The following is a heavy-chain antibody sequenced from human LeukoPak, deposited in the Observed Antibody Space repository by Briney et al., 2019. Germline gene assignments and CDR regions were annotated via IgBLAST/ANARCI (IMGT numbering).Heavy chain of an antibody. D-gene: IGHD3-22*01. CDR3: ARARSYYDSSGYGDY. CDR2: ISSSGSTI. CDR1: GFTFSSYE. J-gene: IGHJ4*02. Sequence: GGSLRLSCAASGFTFSSYEMNWVRQAPGKGLEWVSYISSSGSTIYYADSVKGRFTISRDNAKNSLYLRMNSLRAEDTAVYCCARARSYYDSSGYGDYWGQGTLVTVSS. V-gene: IGHV3-48*03.